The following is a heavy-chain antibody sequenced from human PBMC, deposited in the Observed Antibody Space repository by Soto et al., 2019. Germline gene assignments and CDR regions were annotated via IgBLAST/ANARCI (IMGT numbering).Heavy chain of an antibody. CDR2: IAVGSGYA. CDR1: GYTFTSSA. J-gene: IGHJ4*02. CDR3: AADATAWQQMVPSDY. Sequence: SVKVSCKASGYTFTSSAFQWVRQARGQRLEWIGWIAVGSGYANYAQRFQDRVTLTRDMSTATTYMELSRLTSEDTAIYYCAADATAWQQMVPSDYWGQGTLVTVSS. D-gene: IGHD2-8*01. V-gene: IGHV1-58*01.